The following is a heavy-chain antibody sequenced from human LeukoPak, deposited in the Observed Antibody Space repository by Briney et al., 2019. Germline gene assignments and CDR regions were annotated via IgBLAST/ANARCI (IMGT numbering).Heavy chain of an antibody. Sequence: SETLSLTCTVSGGSINSYYWSWIRQPPGQGLEWIGQIYYSGSTTYNPSLKSRVTISVDTSKNQFSLNLSSVTAADTAVYYCARRQYYDSSGYWYYFDYRGQGNMVTVSS. CDR3: ARRQYYDSSGYWYYFDY. J-gene: IGHJ4*02. CDR1: GGSINSYY. D-gene: IGHD3-22*01. V-gene: IGHV4-59*08. CDR2: IYYSGST.